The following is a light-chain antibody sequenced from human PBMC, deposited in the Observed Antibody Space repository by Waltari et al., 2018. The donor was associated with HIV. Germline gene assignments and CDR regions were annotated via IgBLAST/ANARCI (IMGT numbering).Light chain of an antibody. J-gene: IGLJ2*01. CDR2: DVS. V-gene: IGLV2-11*01. CDR1: SSDVGGYNY. CDR3: CSYAGSQVV. Sequence: QSPLTQPRSVSGSPGQPVTISGTGTSSDVGGYNYVSWYQQHPGKAPNLMSYDVSKRPSGVSDRLSGSKSGNAASLTISGLEAEDEADYYCCSYAGSQVVFGGGTKLTVL.